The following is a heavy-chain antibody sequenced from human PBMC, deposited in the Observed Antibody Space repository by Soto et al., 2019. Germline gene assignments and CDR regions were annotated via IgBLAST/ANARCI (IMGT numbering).Heavy chain of an antibody. CDR1: GFNFRGYA. D-gene: IGHD2-15*01. V-gene: IGHV3-23*01. CDR3: AKATRIDIVVVVAASPPDY. Sequence: GPLRLSCAASGFNFRGYAMSWVRQATGKGLEWVSAISGSGGSTYYADSVKGRFTISRENSKNTLYLQMNSLRAEDTAVYYCAKATRIDIVVVVAASPPDYWGQGTLVTVSS. J-gene: IGHJ4*02. CDR2: ISGSGGST.